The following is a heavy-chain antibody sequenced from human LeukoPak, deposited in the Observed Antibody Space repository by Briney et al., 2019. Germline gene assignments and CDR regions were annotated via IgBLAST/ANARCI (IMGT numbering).Heavy chain of an antibody. CDR3: AKDPMAVAGLEFGGFDC. CDR1: GFTFSSYA. CDR2: ISGSGGTT. Sequence: GGSLRLSCAASGFTFSSYAMNWVRQAPGKGLEWVSGISGSGGTTYYADSVKGRFTISRDNSKNTLYLQMNSLRAEDTAVYYCAKDPMAVAGLEFGGFDCWGQGTLVTVSS. J-gene: IGHJ4*02. D-gene: IGHD6-19*01. V-gene: IGHV3-23*01.